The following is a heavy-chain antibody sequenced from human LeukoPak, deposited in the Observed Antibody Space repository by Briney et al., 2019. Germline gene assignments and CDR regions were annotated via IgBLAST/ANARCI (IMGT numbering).Heavy chain of an antibody. D-gene: IGHD3-22*01. CDR2: IYYSGST. J-gene: IGHJ4*02. Sequence: SQTLSLTCTVSGGSISSGGYYWSWIRQHPGKGLEWIGYIYYSGSTYYNPSLKSRVTKSVDTSKNQVSLKLSSVTAADTAVYYCARVSWDSSGYYLDYWGQGTLVTVSS. CDR1: GGSISSGGYY. CDR3: ARVSWDSSGYYLDY. V-gene: IGHV4-31*03.